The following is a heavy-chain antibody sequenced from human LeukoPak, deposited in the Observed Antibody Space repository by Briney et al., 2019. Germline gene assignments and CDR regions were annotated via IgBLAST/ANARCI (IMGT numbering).Heavy chain of an antibody. CDR1: GFTFSSYG. CDR3: ARVHGIAVAGTGVCWFDP. CDR2: IRYDGSNK. Sequence: PGGSLRLSCAASGFTFSSYGMHWVRQAPGKGLEWVAFIRYDGSNKYYADSVKGRFTISRDNAKNSLYLQMNSLRAEDTALYYCARVHGIAVAGTGVCWFDPWGQGTLVTVSS. D-gene: IGHD6-19*01. V-gene: IGHV3-30*02. J-gene: IGHJ5*02.